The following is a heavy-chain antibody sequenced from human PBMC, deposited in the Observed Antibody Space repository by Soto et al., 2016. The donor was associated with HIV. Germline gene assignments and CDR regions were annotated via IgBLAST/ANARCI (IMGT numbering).Heavy chain of an antibody. Sequence: EVQLVESGGSLVQPGGSLRLSCVASKFIFKNSWMHWVRQTPGKGLVWVSRINNDGSSTAYADSVQGRFTISRDNSKNTLYLQMNSLRAEDTAVYFCTMGVSSGHWGQGTLVTVSS. CDR2: INNDGSST. J-gene: IGHJ4*02. V-gene: IGHV3-74*03. D-gene: IGHD3-22*01. CDR1: KFIFKNSW. CDR3: TMGVSSGH.